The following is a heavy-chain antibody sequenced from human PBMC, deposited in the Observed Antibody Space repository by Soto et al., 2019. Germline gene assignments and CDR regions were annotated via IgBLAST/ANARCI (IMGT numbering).Heavy chain of an antibody. V-gene: IGHV5-10-1*01. J-gene: IGHJ5*01. CDR3: AISRVVRGLHWWFAS. Sequence: PGESLKISCKASGYTFSKNWINWVRQVPGKGLEWLGRIDPSDSYINYSPSFHGHVTISADKSINTAYLQWSSLKASDTAIYYCAISRVVRGLHWWFASCGQGTPVPVSS. CDR2: IDPSDSYI. CDR1: GYTFSKNW. D-gene: IGHD3-10*01.